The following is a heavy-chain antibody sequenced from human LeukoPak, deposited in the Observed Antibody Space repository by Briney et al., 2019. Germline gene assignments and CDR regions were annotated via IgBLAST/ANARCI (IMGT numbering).Heavy chain of an antibody. CDR1: GFTFGSYG. CDR2: ITPNADRA. Sequence: GGSLRLSCAASGFTFGSYGMSWVRQAPGKGLEWVSFITPNADRASYADSVKGRFNISRDNPRNTLYMQMNSLRDEDTAVYYCAIMHGYYDGSGYWVQWGQGTLVTVSS. J-gene: IGHJ1*01. CDR3: AIMHGYYDGSGYWVQ. D-gene: IGHD3-22*01. V-gene: IGHV3-23*01.